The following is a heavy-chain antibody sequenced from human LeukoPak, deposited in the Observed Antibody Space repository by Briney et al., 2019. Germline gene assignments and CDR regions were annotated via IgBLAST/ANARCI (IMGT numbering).Heavy chain of an antibody. CDR3: AKGYPPMTTVTLPFDY. Sequence: GTSLRLSCAASGFTFTSYGMHWVRQAPGKGLEWVAVIWYDGSNKYYVDSVKGRFTISRDNSKNTLFLQMNSLRAEDTAVYYCAKGYPPMTTVTLPFDYWGQGTLVTVSS. CDR2: IWYDGSNK. CDR1: GFTFTSYG. V-gene: IGHV3-33*06. D-gene: IGHD4-17*01. J-gene: IGHJ4*02.